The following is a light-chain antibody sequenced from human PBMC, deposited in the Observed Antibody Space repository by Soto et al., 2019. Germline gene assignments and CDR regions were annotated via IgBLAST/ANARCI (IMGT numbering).Light chain of an antibody. Sequence: EIMLTQSPGTLSLSPGERATLSCRASQSVSSSSLAWYQQKPGQAPRLLIYGASSRATDIPDRFSGSGSETDFTLTINRLESEDFAVYYCQQYSTSPLTFGGGTKVEIK. CDR3: QQYSTSPLT. J-gene: IGKJ4*01. CDR1: QSVSSSS. CDR2: GAS. V-gene: IGKV3-20*01.